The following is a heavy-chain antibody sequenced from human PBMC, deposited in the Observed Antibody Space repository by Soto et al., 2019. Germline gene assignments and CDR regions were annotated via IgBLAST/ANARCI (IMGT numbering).Heavy chain of an antibody. J-gene: IGHJ4*02. D-gene: IGHD6-6*01. V-gene: IGHV3-30-3*01. Sequence: QVQLVESGGGVVQPGRSLRLSCAASGFTFSSYAMHWVRQAPGKGLEWVAVISYDGSNKYYADSVKGRFTISRDNSKNTLYLQMNSLRAEDTAVYYCARAYSLEGSSSNPSDYWGQGTLVTVSS. CDR3: ARAYSLEGSSSNPSDY. CDR1: GFTFSSYA. CDR2: ISYDGSNK.